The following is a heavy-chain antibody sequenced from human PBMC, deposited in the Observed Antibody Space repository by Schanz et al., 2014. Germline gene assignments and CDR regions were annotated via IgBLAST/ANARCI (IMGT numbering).Heavy chain of an antibody. J-gene: IGHJ4*02. CDR2: VRNKNTRYTT. D-gene: IGHD2-2*01. CDR1: GFTFSDHY. V-gene: IGHV3-72*01. CDR3: ARSASCSRIGCPFDS. Sequence: PGGSLRLSCAASGFTFSDHYMDWVRQAPGQGLEWVRRVRNKNTRYTTEYAASVKGRFTISRDDSKNSLYLQMNSLKTEDTAMYYFARSASCSRIGCPFDSWGQGTLVTVSS.